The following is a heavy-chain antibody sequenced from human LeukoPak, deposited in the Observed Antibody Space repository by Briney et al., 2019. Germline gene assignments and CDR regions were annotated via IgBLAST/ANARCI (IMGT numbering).Heavy chain of an antibody. CDR2: IIPIFGTA. J-gene: IGHJ4*02. V-gene: IGHV1-69*05. D-gene: IGHD4-17*01. CDR1: GSTFRSYD. Sequence: SVKVSCKASGSTFRSYDINWMRQAPGQGLEWMGGIIPIFGTANYAQKFQGRVTITTDESTSTAYMELSSLRSEDTAVYYCARSPPDYGDYRIYDYWGQGTLVTVSS. CDR3: ARSPPDYGDYRIYDY.